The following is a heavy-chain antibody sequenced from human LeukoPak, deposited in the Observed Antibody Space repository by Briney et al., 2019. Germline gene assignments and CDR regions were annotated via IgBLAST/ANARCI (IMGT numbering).Heavy chain of an antibody. Sequence: GGSLRLSCAASGFTFSSYAMSWVRQAPGKGLEWVSAISGSGGSTYYADSVKGRFTISRDTSKNTLYLQMNSLRAEDTAVYYCAKGAGLEGYCSSTSCHDFDYWGQGTLVTVSS. D-gene: IGHD2-2*01. V-gene: IGHV3-23*01. CDR2: ISGSGGST. CDR1: GFTFSSYA. CDR3: AKGAGLEGYCSSTSCHDFDY. J-gene: IGHJ4*02.